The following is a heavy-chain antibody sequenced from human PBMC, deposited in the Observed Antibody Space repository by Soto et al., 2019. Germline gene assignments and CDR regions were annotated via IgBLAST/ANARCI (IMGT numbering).Heavy chain of an antibody. CDR2: INPSGGST. CDR3: ARDDNRLLDYYSYGMDF. CDR1: GYTFTSYY. Sequence: GASVKVSCKASGYTFTSYYMHWVRQAPGQGLEWMGIINPSGGSTSYAQKFQGRVTMTRDTSTSTVYMELSSLRSEDTAVYYCARDDNRLLDYYSYGMDFWGQGTTVTVSS. J-gene: IGHJ6*02. V-gene: IGHV1-46*01. D-gene: IGHD3-22*01.